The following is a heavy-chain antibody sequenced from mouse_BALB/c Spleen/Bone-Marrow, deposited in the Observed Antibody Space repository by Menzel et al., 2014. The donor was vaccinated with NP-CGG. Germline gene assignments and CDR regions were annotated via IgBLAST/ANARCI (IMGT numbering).Heavy chain of an antibody. D-gene: IGHD1-1*01. CDR2: IYPSDSYT. Sequence: VQLQQSGAELVRTGASVKLSCKASGYTFTSYWINWVKQRPGQGLEWIGNIYPSDSYTNYNQKFKDKATLTVDKSSSTAYMQLSSPTSEDSAVYYCTRPGYFYGSGPYAMDYWGQGTSVAVTS. CDR3: TRPGYFYGSGPYAMDY. V-gene: IGHV1-69*02. CDR1: GYTFTSYW. J-gene: IGHJ4*01.